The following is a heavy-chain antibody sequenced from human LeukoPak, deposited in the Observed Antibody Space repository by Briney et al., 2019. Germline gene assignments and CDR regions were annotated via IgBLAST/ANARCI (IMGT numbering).Heavy chain of an antibody. CDR1: GFTFSDFW. V-gene: IGHV3-7*01. J-gene: IGHJ3*02. Sequence: GGSLRLPCAGSGFTFSDFWMTWVRQTPGKGLEWVANIKEDGTEKNLVDSVEGRFTISRDNAKNSLYLQMNGLRAEDTAVYYCARDEGGSSYIIWGQGTMVTVSS. CDR3: ARDEGGSSYII. D-gene: IGHD1-26*01. CDR2: IKEDGTEK.